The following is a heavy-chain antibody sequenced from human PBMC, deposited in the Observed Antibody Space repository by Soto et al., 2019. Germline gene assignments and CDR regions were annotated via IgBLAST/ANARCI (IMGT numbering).Heavy chain of an antibody. Sequence: QITLKESGPALVKPTQTLTLTCTFSGFSLSTSGVGVGWIRQPPGEALEWLALIYWDDYKHFSPSLESRLTIPKETSKNQVVLTMTNMDPVDTATYSCVHKGGGDRILDYWGQGTLVTVSS. CDR2: IYWDDYK. D-gene: IGHD3-16*01. CDR1: GFSLSTSGVG. V-gene: IGHV2-5*02. J-gene: IGHJ4*02. CDR3: VHKGGGDRILDY.